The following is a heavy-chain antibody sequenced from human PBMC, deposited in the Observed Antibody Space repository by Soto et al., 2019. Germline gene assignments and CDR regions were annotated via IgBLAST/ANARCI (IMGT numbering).Heavy chain of an antibody. Sequence: ASVKVSCKASGFTFSRSAMQWVRQARGQRLEWIGWIVVGSGNTNYAQKFQERVTITRDMSTGIVSMELSSLRSEDTAIYYCAADISYSSAWYVSFPHWGQGTLVTVSS. CDR2: IVVGSGNT. CDR3: AADISYSSAWYVSFPH. CDR1: GFTFSRSA. V-gene: IGHV1-58*02. J-gene: IGHJ1*01. D-gene: IGHD6-19*01.